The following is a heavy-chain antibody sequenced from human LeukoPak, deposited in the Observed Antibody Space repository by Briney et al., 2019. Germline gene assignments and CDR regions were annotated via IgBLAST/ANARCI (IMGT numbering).Heavy chain of an antibody. CDR1: GFTFSSYE. D-gene: IGHD6-13*01. Sequence: GGSLRLSCAASGFTFSSYEMNWVRQAPGKGLEWVSSISSSSSYIYYADSVKGRFTISRDNAKNSLYLQMNSLRAEDTAVYYCASPRYSSSWYDAFDIWGQGTMVTVSS. J-gene: IGHJ3*02. CDR3: ASPRYSSSWYDAFDI. V-gene: IGHV3-21*01. CDR2: ISSSSSYI.